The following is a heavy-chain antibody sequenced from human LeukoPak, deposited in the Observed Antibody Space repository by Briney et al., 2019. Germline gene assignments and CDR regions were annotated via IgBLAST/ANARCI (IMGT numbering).Heavy chain of an antibody. V-gene: IGHV3-30-3*01. Sequence: GGSLRLSCAASGFTFSSYAMHWVRQAPGKGLEWVAVISYDGSNKYYADSVKGRFTISRDNSKNTLYLQMNSLRAEDTAVYYCARIDYGDYEAYWGQGTLVTVSS. J-gene: IGHJ4*02. D-gene: IGHD4-17*01. CDR2: ISYDGSNK. CDR1: GFTFSSYA. CDR3: ARIDYGDYEAY.